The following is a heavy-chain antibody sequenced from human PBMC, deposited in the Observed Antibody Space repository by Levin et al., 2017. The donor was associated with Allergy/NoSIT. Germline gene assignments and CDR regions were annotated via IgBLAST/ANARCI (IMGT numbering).Heavy chain of an antibody. Sequence: AGGSLRLSCAASGFTFSSYAMSWVRQAPGKGLDWVSAISGSGGSTYYADSVKGRFTISRDNSKNTLYLQMNSLRAEDTAVYYCAKAGVIVVVPAALDYWGQGTLVTVSS. CDR3: AKAGVIVVVPAALDY. CDR2: ISGSGGST. CDR1: GFTFSSYA. J-gene: IGHJ4*02. V-gene: IGHV3-23*01. D-gene: IGHD2-2*01.